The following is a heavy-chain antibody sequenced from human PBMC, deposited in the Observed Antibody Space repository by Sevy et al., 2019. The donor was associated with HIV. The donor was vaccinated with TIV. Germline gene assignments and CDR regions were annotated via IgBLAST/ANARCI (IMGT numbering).Heavy chain of an antibody. J-gene: IGHJ6*02. CDR2: ISLSGSTI. D-gene: IGHD2-8*01. CDR3: ARESRRCSNGVCYGYYGLDV. Sequence: GGSLRLSCAASGFIFSDYYMSWIRQAPGKGLEWVSYISLSGSTIYYADSVKGRFTISRDNAKNSLYLQMNSLRAEDTAVYFCARESRRCSNGVCYGYYGLDVWGQRTTVTVSS. V-gene: IGHV3-11*01. CDR1: GFIFSDYY.